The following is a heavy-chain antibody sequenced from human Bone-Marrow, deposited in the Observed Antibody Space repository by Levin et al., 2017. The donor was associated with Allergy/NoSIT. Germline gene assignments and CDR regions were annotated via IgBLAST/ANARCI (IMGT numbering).Heavy chain of an antibody. CDR1: GGSISSGGYY. CDR2: IYYSGST. CDR3: ARVALNTEYCSGGSCYDY. D-gene: IGHD2-15*01. J-gene: IGHJ4*02. V-gene: IGHV4-31*03. Sequence: SETLSLTCTVSGGSISSGGYYWSWIRQHPGKGLEWIGYIYYSGSTYYNPSLKSRVTISVDTSKNQFSLKLSSVTAADTAVYYCARVALNTEYCSGGSCYDYWGQGTLVTVSS.